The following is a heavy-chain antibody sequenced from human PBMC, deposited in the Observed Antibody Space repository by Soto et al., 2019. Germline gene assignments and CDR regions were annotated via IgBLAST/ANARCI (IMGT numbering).Heavy chain of an antibody. CDR3: AKGSGSYFDVKGSWFDP. Sequence: ASVKVSCKASGYTFSNYGITWVRQAPGQGLEWMGWISGYNANTIYAQKFEGRVTMTKDTNTAYMELRNLRDEDSAVYFCAKGSGSYFDVKGSWFDPWGQGTLVTVSS. D-gene: IGHD3-10*01. V-gene: IGHV1-18*01. CDR2: ISGYNANT. J-gene: IGHJ5*02. CDR1: GYTFSNYG.